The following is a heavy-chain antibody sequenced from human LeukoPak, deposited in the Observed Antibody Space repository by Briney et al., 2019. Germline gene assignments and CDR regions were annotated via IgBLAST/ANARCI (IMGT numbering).Heavy chain of an antibody. Sequence: GGSLRLSCPVSGFSLSKYSMTWVRQAPGKGLEWVSTITGSDERTYYADSVKGRFTISRDYSKNTLHLQMNSLRVDDTAIYYCAKGPQLGSGYHPDYWGQGTLVTVSS. CDR2: ITGSDERT. V-gene: IGHV3-23*01. J-gene: IGHJ4*02. D-gene: IGHD3-22*01. CDR3: AKGPQLGSGYHPDY. CDR1: GFSLSKYS.